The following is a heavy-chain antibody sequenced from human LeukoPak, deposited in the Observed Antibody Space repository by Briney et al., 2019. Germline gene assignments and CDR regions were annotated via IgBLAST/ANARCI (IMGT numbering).Heavy chain of an antibody. CDR2: IYPGDSDT. CDR1: GYSFTSYW. D-gene: IGHD5-18*01. V-gene: IGHV5-51*01. J-gene: IGHJ4*02. Sequence: GESLKISCKGSGYSFTSYWIGWVRQMPGKGLEWMGIIYPGDSDTRYSPSFQGQVTISADKSISTAYLQWSSLKASDTAMYYCGAVDTAMVTEYYFDYWGQGTLVTVSS. CDR3: GAVDTAMVTEYYFDY.